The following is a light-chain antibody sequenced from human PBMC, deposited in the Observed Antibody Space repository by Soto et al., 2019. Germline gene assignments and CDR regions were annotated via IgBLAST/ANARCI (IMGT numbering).Light chain of an antibody. CDR2: EVY. V-gene: IGLV2-8*01. CDR3: TSFARSEEPCVV. J-gene: IGLJ2*01. Sequence: QSALTQPPSASGSPGQSVTISCTGTSTDIGGYNFVSWYQQQPGKAPTLLIYEVYKRPSGVPDRFSGSKSGNTASLTVSGLQADDEADYYCTSFARSEEPCVVFGGGTKLTVL. CDR1: STDIGGYNF.